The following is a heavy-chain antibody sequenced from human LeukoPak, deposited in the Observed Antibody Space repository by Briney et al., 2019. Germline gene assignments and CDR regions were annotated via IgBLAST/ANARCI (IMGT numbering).Heavy chain of an antibody. Sequence: GGSLRLCCAASGCTFSTFAMIWVRQPPGTGLEWVSSSFPSGGEIRYADSVRGRFTISRDNSKSTLSLQMNSLRAEDTAVYYCARGDKQLVFERRKGGFDPWGQGTLVTVSS. CDR1: GCTFSTFA. D-gene: IGHD6-13*01. CDR2: SFPSGGEI. V-gene: IGHV3-23*01. J-gene: IGHJ5*02. CDR3: ARGDKQLVFERRKGGFDP.